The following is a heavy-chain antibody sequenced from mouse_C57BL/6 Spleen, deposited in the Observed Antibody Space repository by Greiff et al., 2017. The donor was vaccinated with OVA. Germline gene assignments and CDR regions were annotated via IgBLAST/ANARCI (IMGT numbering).Heavy chain of an antibody. Sequence: QVQLQQPGAELVMPGASVKLSCKASGYTFTSYWMHWVKQRPGQGLEWIGEIDPSDSYTNYNQKFKGKSTLTVDKSSSTAYMQLSSLTSEDSAVYYCARTYYGNLGVADWGQGTLVTVSA. V-gene: IGHV1-69*01. CDR2: IDPSDSYT. CDR1: GYTFTSYW. CDR3: ARTYYGNLGVAD. D-gene: IGHD2-10*01. J-gene: IGHJ3*01.